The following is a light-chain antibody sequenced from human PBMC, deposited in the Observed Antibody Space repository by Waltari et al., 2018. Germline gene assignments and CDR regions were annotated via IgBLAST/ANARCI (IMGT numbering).Light chain of an antibody. CDR2: GAS. V-gene: IGKV3-15*01. J-gene: IGKJ4*01. CDR1: QSVSDH. Sequence: EIVMTQYPGTLSVSPGERATLSCRAGQSVSDHLAWYQHKPGQAPRLLMYGASTRATGIPVRFGGSGSGTEFTLTISSLQSEDFAVYFCQQYDVWPLTFGGGTKVEIK. CDR3: QQYDVWPLT.